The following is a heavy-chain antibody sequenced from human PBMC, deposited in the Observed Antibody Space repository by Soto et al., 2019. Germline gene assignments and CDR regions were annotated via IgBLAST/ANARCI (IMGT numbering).Heavy chain of an antibody. D-gene: IGHD6-25*01. Sequence: GESLKISCKGSGYTFSTNEIAWVRQTPGKGLEWMGIIYPGDSDTRYSPSFEGQVTISADKSISTAYLQWSSLKASDTAMYYCARRQALDYWGQATLVTVSS. CDR3: ARRQALDY. J-gene: IGHJ4*02. CDR2: IYPGDSDT. CDR1: GYTFSTNE. V-gene: IGHV5-51*01.